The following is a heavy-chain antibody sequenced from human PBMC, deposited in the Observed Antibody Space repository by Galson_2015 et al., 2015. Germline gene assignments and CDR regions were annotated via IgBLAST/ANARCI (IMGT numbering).Heavy chain of an antibody. CDR3: ARDANRGGEFDY. Sequence: VRQTPEKGLEWVAKIRYDGSQTFYVDSVKGRFTISRDNAENSLYLQMNSLRADDTAVYYCARDANRGGEFDYWGQGALVTVSS. J-gene: IGHJ4*02. D-gene: IGHD1-14*01. V-gene: IGHV3-7*03. CDR2: IRYDGSQT.